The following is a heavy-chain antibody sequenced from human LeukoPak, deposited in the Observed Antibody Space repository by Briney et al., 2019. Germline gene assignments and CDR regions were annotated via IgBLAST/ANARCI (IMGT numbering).Heavy chain of an antibody. CDR1: GFTFDDYG. D-gene: IGHD3-9*01. CDR3: ARVRLLYYDILTGYFDY. V-gene: IGHV3-21*01. Sequence: KTGGSLRLSCAASGFTFDDYGMSWVRHAPGKGLEWVSSISSSSSYIYYADSVKGRFTISRDNAKNSLYLQMNSLRAEDTAVYYCARVRLLYYDILTGYFDYWGQGTLVTVSS. CDR2: ISSSSSYI. J-gene: IGHJ4*02.